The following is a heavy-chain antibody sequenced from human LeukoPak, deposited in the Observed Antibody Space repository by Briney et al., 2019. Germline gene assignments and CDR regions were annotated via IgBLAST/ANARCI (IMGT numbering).Heavy chain of an antibody. D-gene: IGHD3-3*01. CDR3: ARSEKRITIFGVVNYYFDY. V-gene: IGHV6-1*01. CDR1: GDSVSSNSAA. CDR2: TYYRSKWYN. Sequence: SQTLSLTCAIPGDSVSSNSAAWNWIRQSPSRGLEWLGRTYYRSKWYNDYAVSVKSRITINPDTSKNQFSLQLNSVTPEDTAVYYCARSEKRITIFGVVNYYFDYWGQGALVTVSS. J-gene: IGHJ4*02.